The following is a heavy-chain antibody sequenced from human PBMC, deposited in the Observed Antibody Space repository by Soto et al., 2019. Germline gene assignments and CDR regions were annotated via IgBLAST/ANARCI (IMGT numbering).Heavy chain of an antibody. V-gene: IGHV3-21*01. D-gene: IGHD6-13*01. J-gene: IGHJ6*02. Sequence: KAGGSLRLSCAASGFTFSSYSMNWVRQAPGKGLEWVSSISSSSYIYYADSVKGRFTISRDNAKNSLYLQMNSLRAEDTAVYYCARGSIAAAGNRGTKTYGMDVWGQGTTVTVSS. CDR2: ISSSSYI. CDR3: ARGSIAAAGNRGTKTYGMDV. CDR1: GFTFSSYS.